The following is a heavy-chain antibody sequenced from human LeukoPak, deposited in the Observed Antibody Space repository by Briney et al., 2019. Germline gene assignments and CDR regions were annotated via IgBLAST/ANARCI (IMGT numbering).Heavy chain of an antibody. Sequence: ASVKVSCKASGGTFSSYAISWVRQAPGQGLEWMGGIIPIFGTANYAQKFQGRVTITTDESTSTAYMELSSLRSEDTAVYYCASLFTYYDYVWGSYRLNDAFDIWGQGTMVTVSS. D-gene: IGHD3-16*02. CDR3: ASLFTYYDYVWGSYRLNDAFDI. CDR2: IIPIFGTA. CDR1: GGTFSSYA. J-gene: IGHJ3*02. V-gene: IGHV1-69*05.